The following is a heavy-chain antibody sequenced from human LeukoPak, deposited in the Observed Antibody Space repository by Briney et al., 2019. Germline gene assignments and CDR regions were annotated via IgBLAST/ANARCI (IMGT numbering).Heavy chain of an antibody. V-gene: IGHV3-7*01. D-gene: IGHD3-9*01. Sequence: GGSLRLSCAASGFTFSSYWMSWVRQAPGKGLEWVANIKQDGSEKYYVDSVKGRFTISRDNAKNSLYLQMNSLRAEDTAVYYCATIYYDILTGYYVEAFDIWGQGTMVTVSS. CDR2: IKQDGSEK. CDR1: GFTFSSYW. CDR3: ATIYYDILTGYYVEAFDI. J-gene: IGHJ3*02.